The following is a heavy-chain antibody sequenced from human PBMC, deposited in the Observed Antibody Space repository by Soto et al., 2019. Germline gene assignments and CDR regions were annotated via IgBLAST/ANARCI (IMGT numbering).Heavy chain of an antibody. D-gene: IGHD6-19*01. Sequence: QITLKESGPTLVKPTQTLTLTCTFSGFSLSSTRMAVGWIRQPPGKALERLALIYWDDDKRYSPFLKSRLTITKDTSKSQVVLTMSNMDPVDTARYYCAHIVVAGLGYYFDYWGQGTLVTVSS. CDR3: AHIVVAGLGYYFDY. J-gene: IGHJ4*02. CDR2: IYWDDDK. CDR1: GFSLSSTRMA. V-gene: IGHV2-5*02.